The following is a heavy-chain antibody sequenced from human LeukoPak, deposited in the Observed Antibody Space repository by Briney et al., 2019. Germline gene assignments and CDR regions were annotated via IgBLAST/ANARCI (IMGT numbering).Heavy chain of an antibody. Sequence: GGSLRLSCAASGFTFSSYSMNWGRQAPGKGLEWVSSISSSSSYIYYADSVKGRFTIFRDNAKNSLYLQMNSLRAEDTAVYYCARAQGGSSSTSFLDAFDIWGQGTMVTVSP. CDR1: GFTFSSYS. J-gene: IGHJ3*02. D-gene: IGHD2-2*01. CDR2: ISSSSSYI. V-gene: IGHV3-21*01. CDR3: ARAQGGSSSTSFLDAFDI.